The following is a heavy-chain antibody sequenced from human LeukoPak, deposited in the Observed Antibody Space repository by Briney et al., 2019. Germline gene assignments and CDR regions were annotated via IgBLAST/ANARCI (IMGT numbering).Heavy chain of an antibody. J-gene: IGHJ5*02. CDR2: MYYSGST. Sequence: SETLSLTCTVSGGSMNDYYWSWIRQPPGKGLEWIGYMYYSGSTNYNPSLKSRVSISIDTSKNQFSLRPSPVTAADTAVYYCARDRYCIGGICYSGRFDPWGRGTLVTVSS. CDR1: GGSMNDYY. CDR3: ARDRYCIGGICYSGRFDP. D-gene: IGHD2-15*01. V-gene: IGHV4-59*01.